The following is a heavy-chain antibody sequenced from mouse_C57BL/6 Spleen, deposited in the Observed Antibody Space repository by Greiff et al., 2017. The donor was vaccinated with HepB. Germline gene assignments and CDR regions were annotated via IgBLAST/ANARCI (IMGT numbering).Heavy chain of an antibody. Sequence: EVKLQESGPGLVKPSQSLSLTCSVTGYSITSGYYWNWIRQFPGNKLEWMGYISYDGSNNYNPSLKNRISFTRDTSKNQFFLKLNSVTTEDTATYYCARDYFFAYWGQGTLVTVSA. CDR1: GYSITSGYY. J-gene: IGHJ3*01. V-gene: IGHV3-6*01. CDR3: ARDYFFAY. CDR2: ISYDGSN.